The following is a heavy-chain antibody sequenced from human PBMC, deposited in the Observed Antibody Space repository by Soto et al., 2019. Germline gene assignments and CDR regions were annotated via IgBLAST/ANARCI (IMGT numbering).Heavy chain of an antibody. Sequence: SETLSLTCAVYGGSFSGYYWSWIRQPPGKGLEWIGEIYHSGSTNYNPSLKSRVTISVDTSKNQFSLKLSSVTVADTAIYYCARDRPIRDSGSPSFDPWGQGIQVTVSS. CDR2: IYHSGST. J-gene: IGHJ5*02. D-gene: IGHD3-10*01. V-gene: IGHV4-34*01. CDR3: ARDRPIRDSGSPSFDP. CDR1: GGSFSGYY.